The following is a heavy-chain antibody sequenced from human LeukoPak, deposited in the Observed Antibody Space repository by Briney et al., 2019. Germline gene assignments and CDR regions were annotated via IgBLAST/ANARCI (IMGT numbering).Heavy chain of an antibody. Sequence: GGSLRLSCAASGFTFSSYAMSWVRQAPGKGLEWVSAISGSGGSTYYADSVKGRFTIPRDNSKNTLYLQMNSLRAEDTAVYYCAKAVRYSSSWQYYFDYWGQGTLVTVSS. D-gene: IGHD6-13*01. V-gene: IGHV3-23*01. CDR3: AKAVRYSSSWQYYFDY. J-gene: IGHJ4*02. CDR2: ISGSGGST. CDR1: GFTFSSYA.